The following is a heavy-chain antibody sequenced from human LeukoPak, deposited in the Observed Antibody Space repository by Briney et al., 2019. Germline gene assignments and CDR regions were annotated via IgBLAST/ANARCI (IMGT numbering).Heavy chain of an antibody. CDR1: GFIFSNSA. CDR2: IKQDGSEK. J-gene: IGHJ3*02. CDR3: ARDLAALWGDDAFDI. Sequence: GESLRLSCTASGFIFSNSAMSWVRQAPGKGLEWVANIKQDGSEKYYVDSVKGRFTISRDNAKNSLYLQMNSLRAEDTAVYYCARDLAALWGDDAFDIWGQGTMVTVSS. V-gene: IGHV3-7*01. D-gene: IGHD7-27*01.